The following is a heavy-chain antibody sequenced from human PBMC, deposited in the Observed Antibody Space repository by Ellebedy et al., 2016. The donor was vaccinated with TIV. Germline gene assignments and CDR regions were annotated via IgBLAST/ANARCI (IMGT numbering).Heavy chain of an antibody. Sequence: AASVKVSCKASGYTFIGHYIYWVRQAPGQGLEWMGWINCDTGGTNSAQKFRGRVTLTRDTSSSTVYMELSGLTSNDTAIYYCARDHGFHCIGSNCYASDYWGQGTLVTVSS. CDR3: ARDHGFHCIGSNCYASDY. CDR1: GYTFIGHY. D-gene: IGHD2-2*01. V-gene: IGHV1-2*02. CDR2: INCDTGGT. J-gene: IGHJ4*02.